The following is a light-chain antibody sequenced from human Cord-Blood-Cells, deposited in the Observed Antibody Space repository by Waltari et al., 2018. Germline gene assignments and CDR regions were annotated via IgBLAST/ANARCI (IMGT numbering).Light chain of an antibody. J-gene: IGLJ3*02. CDR3: QAWDSSTAGWV. V-gene: IGLV3-1*01. Sequence: SYELTQPPSVSVSPGQTASITCSGDKLGDKYACWYQQKPGQSPVLAIYQDSKRPSGIPERFSGSNSGNTATLTIGGTQAMDEADYYCQAWDSSTAGWVFGGGTKLTVL. CDR1: KLGDKY. CDR2: QDS.